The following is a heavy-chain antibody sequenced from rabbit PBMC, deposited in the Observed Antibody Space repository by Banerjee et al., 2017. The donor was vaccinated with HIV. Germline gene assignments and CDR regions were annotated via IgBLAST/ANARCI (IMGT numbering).Heavy chain of an antibody. CDR3: ARGDTGSRHSPFNL. J-gene: IGHJ4*01. CDR1: GFTLSSYW. Sequence: QEQLVESGGGLVQPEGSLTLTCKASGFTLSSYWMCWVRQPPGKRPEWIARIYGGDGSTSHASWVNGRFTISRSTSLNTVTLQMTSLTAADTATYFCARGDTGSRHSPFNLWGPGTLVTVS. D-gene: IGHD1-1*01. V-gene: IGHV1S47*01. CDR2: IYGGDGST.